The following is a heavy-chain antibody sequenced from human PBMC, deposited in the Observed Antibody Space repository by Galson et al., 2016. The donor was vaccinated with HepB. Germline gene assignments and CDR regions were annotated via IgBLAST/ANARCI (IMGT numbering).Heavy chain of an antibody. CDR1: GGTFNKYA. CDR3: ATGVRTGWPGGWFDP. J-gene: IGHJ3*01. D-gene: IGHD2-8*02. V-gene: IGHV1-69*06. Sequence: SVKVSCKASGGTFNKYAIIWVRQAPGQGLEWMGGIIPIFGTPKYAQKFQGRVTITADTSTSTAYVELSSLRSDDTAVYYCATGVRTGWPGGWFDPWGPGTMVTVSS. CDR2: IIPIFGTP.